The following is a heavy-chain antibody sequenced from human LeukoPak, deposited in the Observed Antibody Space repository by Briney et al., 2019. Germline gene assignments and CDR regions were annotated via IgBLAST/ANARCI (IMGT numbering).Heavy chain of an antibody. CDR2: INGDGSST. D-gene: IGHD3-10*01. J-gene: IGHJ4*02. CDR3: ARDFGGFFDY. V-gene: IGHV3-74*01. Sequence: GGSLRLSCAASGFTFSSYWMHWVRQAPGKGLVWVSRINGDGSSTSYADSVKGRFTISRDNAKNTLYLQMNSLRAEDTAAYYCARDFGGFFDYWGQGTLVTVSS. CDR1: GFTFSSYW.